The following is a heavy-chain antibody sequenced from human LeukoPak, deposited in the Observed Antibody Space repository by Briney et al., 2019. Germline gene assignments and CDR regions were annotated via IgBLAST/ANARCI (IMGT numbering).Heavy chain of an antibody. CDR2: ISYDSSQK. CDR3: AKDSSYASGSYLKWFDP. Sequence: GGSLRLSCAASGFSFSTYGMHWVRQAPGKGLEWLALISYDSSQKYYGDSVKGRFTISRDNSKNTLYLQMNSLRVEDTALYYCAKDSSYASGSYLKWFDPWGQGALVTVSS. V-gene: IGHV3-30*18. J-gene: IGHJ5*02. D-gene: IGHD3-10*01. CDR1: GFSFSTYG.